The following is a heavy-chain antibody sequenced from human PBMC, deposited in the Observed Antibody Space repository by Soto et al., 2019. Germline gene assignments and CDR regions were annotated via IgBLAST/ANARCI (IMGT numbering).Heavy chain of an antibody. CDR1: GFTFSSYS. V-gene: IGHV3-48*01. Sequence: EVQLVESGGGLVQPGGSLRLSCAASGFTFSSYSMNWVRQAPWKGLEWVSYISSSSSTIYYADSVKGRFTISRDNAKNSLYLQMNSLRAEDTAVYYCARDLGRLGYCSGGSCPNAFDIWGQGTMVTVSS. CDR3: ARDLGRLGYCSGGSCPNAFDI. CDR2: ISSSSSTI. D-gene: IGHD2-15*01. J-gene: IGHJ3*02.